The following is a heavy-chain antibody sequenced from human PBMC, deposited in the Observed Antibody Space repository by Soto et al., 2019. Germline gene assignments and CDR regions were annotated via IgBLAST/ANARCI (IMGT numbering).Heavy chain of an antibody. CDR1: GGSFSGYY. CDR3: ARGHTVVAGTGWFDP. Sequence: QVQLQQWGAGLLKPSETLSLTCAVYGGSFSGYYWSWIRQPPGKGLEWIGEINHSGSTNYNPSLKIRVTISVDTSKNQFSLKLSSVTAADTAVYYCARGHTVVAGTGWFDPWGQGTLVTVSS. V-gene: IGHV4-34*01. CDR2: INHSGST. D-gene: IGHD6-19*01. J-gene: IGHJ5*02.